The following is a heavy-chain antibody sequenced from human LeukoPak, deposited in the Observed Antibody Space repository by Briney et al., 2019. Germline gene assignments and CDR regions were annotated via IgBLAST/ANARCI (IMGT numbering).Heavy chain of an antibody. CDR1: GGTFSSYA. CDR3: ARDKQLDWAHYHYCYMDV. Sequence: SVKVSCKASGGTFSSYAISWVRQAPGQGLEWMGGIIPIFGTANYAQKFQGRVTITADESTSTAYMELSSLRSEDTAVYYCARDKQLDWAHYHYCYMDVWGKGTTVTVSS. J-gene: IGHJ6*03. D-gene: IGHD1-1*01. V-gene: IGHV1-69*13. CDR2: IIPIFGTA.